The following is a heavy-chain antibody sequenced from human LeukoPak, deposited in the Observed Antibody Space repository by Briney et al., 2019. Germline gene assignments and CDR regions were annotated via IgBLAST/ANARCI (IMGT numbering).Heavy chain of an antibody. J-gene: IGHJ4*02. CDR3: ARLESSGYYVY. D-gene: IGHD3-22*01. V-gene: IGHV5-10-1*01. Sequence: GESLRISCKGSGYSFTSYWIRWVRQMPGKGLEWMGRIDPRDSYTKYSPSFQGHVSISADKSISTAYLQWSSLKASDTATYYCARLESSGYYVYWGQGTLVTVSS. CDR2: IDPRDSYT. CDR1: GYSFTSYW.